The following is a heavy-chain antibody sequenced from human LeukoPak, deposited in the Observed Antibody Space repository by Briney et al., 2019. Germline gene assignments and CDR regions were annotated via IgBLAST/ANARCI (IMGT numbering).Heavy chain of an antibody. CDR2: IYHSGST. Sequence: SQTLSLTCAVSGGSISSGGYSWSWVRQPPGKGLEWIGYIYHSGSTYYNPSLKSRVTISVDRSKNQFSLKLSSVTAADTAVYYCARRTMVRGPSYFDIWGQGTVVSVSS. CDR1: GGSISSGGYS. J-gene: IGHJ3*02. V-gene: IGHV4-30-2*01. CDR3: ARRTMVRGPSYFDI. D-gene: IGHD3-10*01.